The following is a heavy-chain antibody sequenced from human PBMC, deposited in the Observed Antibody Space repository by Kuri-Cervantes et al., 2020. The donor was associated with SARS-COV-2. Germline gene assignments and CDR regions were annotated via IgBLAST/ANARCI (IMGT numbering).Heavy chain of an antibody. CDR3: AKTSGYNYYFAY. CDR2: MSGSGAST. Sequence: GESLKISGAASGFSFSTNVMAWVRQAPGKGLEWVSTMSGSGASTHYADSVKGRFTISRDNSKNMLYLQMYSLRAEDTAVYYCAKTSGYNYYFAYWGQGSLVTVSS. J-gene: IGHJ4*02. V-gene: IGHV3-23*01. CDR1: GFSFSTNV. D-gene: IGHD5-24*01.